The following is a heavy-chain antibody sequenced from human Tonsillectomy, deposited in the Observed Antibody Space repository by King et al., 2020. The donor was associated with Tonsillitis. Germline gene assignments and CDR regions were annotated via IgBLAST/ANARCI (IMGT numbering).Heavy chain of an antibody. V-gene: IGHV3-74*01. CDR2: INSDGSII. CDR1: GFTFSSDW. CDR3: ARDPPSGPGYYFAL. J-gene: IGHJ2*01. Sequence: VQLVESGGTLVQPGGSLRLSCAASGFTFSSDWMHWVRQAPGKGLVWVSRINSDGSIINYADSVKGRFTISRDNAKNTLYLQMNNLRAEDTAVYYCARDPPSGPGYYFALWGRGTLVAVSS. D-gene: IGHD5-18*01.